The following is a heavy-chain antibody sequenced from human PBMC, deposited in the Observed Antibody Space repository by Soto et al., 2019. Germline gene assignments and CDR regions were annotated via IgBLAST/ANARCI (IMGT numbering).Heavy chain of an antibody. CDR2: IKQDGSEK. J-gene: IGHJ4*02. Sequence: PGGSLRLSCAASGFTFSSYWMSWVRQAPGKGLEWVANIKQDGSEKYYVDSVKGRFTISRDNAKNSLYLQMNSLRAEDTAVYYCARDQGWLQPYYFDYWGQGTLVTVS. D-gene: IGHD5-12*01. CDR3: ARDQGWLQPYYFDY. V-gene: IGHV3-7*03. CDR1: GFTFSSYW.